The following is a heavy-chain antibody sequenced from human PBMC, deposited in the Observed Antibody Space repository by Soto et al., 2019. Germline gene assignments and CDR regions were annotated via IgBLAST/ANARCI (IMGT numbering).Heavy chain of an antibody. V-gene: IGHV1-69*06. J-gene: IGHJ6*02. CDR1: GGTFSSYA. D-gene: IGHD2-2*02. CDR2: IIPIFGTA. Sequence: ASVKVSCKASGGTFSSYAISWVRQAPGQGLEWMGGIIPIFGTANYAQKFLGRVTITADKSTSTAYMELSSLRSEDTAVYYCARGEDIVVVPAATPYYYYGMDVWGQGTTVTVSS. CDR3: ARGEDIVVVPAATPYYYYGMDV.